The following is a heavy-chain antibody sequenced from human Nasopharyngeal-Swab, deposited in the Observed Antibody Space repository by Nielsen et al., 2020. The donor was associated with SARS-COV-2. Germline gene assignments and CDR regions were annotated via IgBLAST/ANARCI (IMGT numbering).Heavy chain of an antibody. V-gene: IGHV4-34*01. Sequence: ESLKISCAVYGGSFSGYYWSWIRQPPGKGLEWIGEINHSGSTNYNTSLKSRVTISVDTSKNQFSLKLSSVTAADTAVYYCARLAIAARRGSGDYWGQGTLVTVSS. J-gene: IGHJ4*02. CDR1: GGSFSGYY. D-gene: IGHD6-6*01. CDR3: ARLAIAARRGSGDY. CDR2: INHSGST.